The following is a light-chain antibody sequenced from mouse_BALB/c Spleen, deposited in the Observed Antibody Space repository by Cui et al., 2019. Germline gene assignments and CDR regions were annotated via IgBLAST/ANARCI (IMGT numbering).Light chain of an antibody. CDR3: LQYDNLLT. Sequence: DTQMTPSSSSLSASLGGKVTITCKASQHINKYTAWSQHKPGKGPRLLIHYTSTIQPGIPSRFSGSGSGRDYSFSISNLEPEDIATYYCLQYDNLLTFGAGTKLELK. V-gene: IGKV19-93*01. CDR1: QHINKY. J-gene: IGKJ5*01. CDR2: YTS.